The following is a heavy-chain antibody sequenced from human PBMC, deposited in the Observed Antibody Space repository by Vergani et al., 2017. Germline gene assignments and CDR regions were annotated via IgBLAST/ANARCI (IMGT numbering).Heavy chain of an antibody. V-gene: IGHV1-18*01. Sequence: QVQLVQSGAEVKKPGASVKVSCKASGYTFTSYGISWVRQAPGQGLEWMGWISAYNGNTNDAQKLQGRVTMTTDTSTSTAYMELRRLRSDDTAVYYCARDWVYSSSHPGGVDYWGQGTLVTVSS. CDR1: GYTFTSYG. CDR2: ISAYNGNT. D-gene: IGHD6-6*01. CDR3: ARDWVYSSSHPGGVDY. J-gene: IGHJ4*02.